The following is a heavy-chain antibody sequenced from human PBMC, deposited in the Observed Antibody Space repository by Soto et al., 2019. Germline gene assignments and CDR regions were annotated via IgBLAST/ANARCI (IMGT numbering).Heavy chain of an antibody. V-gene: IGHV4-39*01. Sequence: PSETLSLTCTVSGGSISSSSFHWGWIRQPPGKGLEWIGSIYYSGSTYYSPSLKSRVTISGDTSKNQSSLKLSSVTAADTAVYYCARIMTTVTTSHSYYYYGMDVWGKGTTVA. J-gene: IGHJ6*04. CDR3: ARIMTTVTTSHSYYYYGMDV. CDR1: GGSISSSSFH. D-gene: IGHD4-17*01. CDR2: IYYSGST.